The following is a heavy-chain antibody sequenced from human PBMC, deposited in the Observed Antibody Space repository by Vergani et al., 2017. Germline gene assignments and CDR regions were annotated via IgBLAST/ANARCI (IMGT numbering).Heavy chain of an antibody. J-gene: IGHJ2*01. Sequence: LVESGGGLVKPGGSLRLSCAASGFTFSSYSMNWVRQAPGKGLEWVSSISSSSSYIYYADSVKGRFTISRDNAKNSLYLQMNSLRAEDTALYYCVKDIAASGNYWYFDLWGRGTLVTVSS. CDR3: VKDIAASGNYWYFDL. CDR2: ISSSSSYI. D-gene: IGHD6-13*01. CDR1: GFTFSSYS. V-gene: IGHV3-21*04.